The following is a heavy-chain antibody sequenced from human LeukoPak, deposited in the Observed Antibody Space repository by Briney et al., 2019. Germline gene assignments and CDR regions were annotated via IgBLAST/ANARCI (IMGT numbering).Heavy chain of an antibody. CDR3: AREGYSYGLYYYYYYMDV. Sequence: SGGSLRLSCAASGFTFSSYWMSWVRQAPGKGLEWVGNIKQDGSEKHYVDSVKGRFTISRDNAKNSLYLQMNSLRAEDTAVYYCAREGYSYGLYYYYYYMDVWGKGTAVTVSS. V-gene: IGHV3-7*01. J-gene: IGHJ6*03. D-gene: IGHD5-18*01. CDR2: IKQDGSEK. CDR1: GFTFSSYW.